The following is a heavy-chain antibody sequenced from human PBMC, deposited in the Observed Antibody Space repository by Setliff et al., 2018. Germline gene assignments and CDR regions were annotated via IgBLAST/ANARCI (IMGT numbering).Heavy chain of an antibody. D-gene: IGHD3-10*02. CDR2: IYHDGNS. J-gene: IGHJ2*01. CDR1: GVSINSLSW. Sequence: PSETLSLTCAVSGVSINSLSWWSWVRQSPGKGLEWIGEIYHDGNSNFNPSVHXXXXLXXXXXXXXXXXXXXXXXXXHSVTAADTAVYYCVRTSTRRYFDLWGRGTLVTVSS. V-gene: IGHV4-4*02. CDR3: TAVYYCVRTSTRRYFDL.